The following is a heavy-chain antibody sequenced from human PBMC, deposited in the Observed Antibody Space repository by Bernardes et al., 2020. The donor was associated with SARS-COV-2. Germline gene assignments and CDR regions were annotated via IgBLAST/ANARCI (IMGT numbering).Heavy chain of an antibody. V-gene: IGHV3-23*01. D-gene: IGHD6-6*01. CDR3: AKYRDSTPVRLFDS. CDR1: GFTIRSSA. Sequence: SLRPSCAASGFTIRSSAMTWVRQAPGKGLEWVSVIGTEGGGIHYADSVKGRFTISRDTSKNTLYLQMTSLRVEDTAVYYCAKYRDSTPVRLFDSWGQGNLVTVSS. CDR2: IGTEGGGI. J-gene: IGHJ4*02.